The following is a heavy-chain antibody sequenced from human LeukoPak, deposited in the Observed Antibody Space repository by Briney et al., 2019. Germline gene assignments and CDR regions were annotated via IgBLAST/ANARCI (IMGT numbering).Heavy chain of an antibody. J-gene: IGHJ6*03. V-gene: IGHV3-48*03. CDR3: AKDREARISSSWPNLDYYYYYMDV. D-gene: IGHD6-13*01. Sequence: QSGGSLRLTCAASGFTFSSYEMNWVRQAPGEGREWVSYISSSGSTIYYADSVKGRFTISRDNAKNTLYLQMNSLRAEDTAVYYCAKDREARISSSWPNLDYYYYYMDVGRKGTRVTVSS. CDR1: GFTFSSYE. CDR2: ISSSGSTI.